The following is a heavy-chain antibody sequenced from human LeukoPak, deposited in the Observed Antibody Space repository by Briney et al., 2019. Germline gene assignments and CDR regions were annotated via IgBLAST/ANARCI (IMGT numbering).Heavy chain of an antibody. V-gene: IGHV3-30-3*01. CDR2: MSCDGSNK. Sequence: GGSLRLSCAASGFAFSSYAIHWVRQAPGKGLEWVTVMSCDGSNKYYADSVKGRFTISRDNSKNTLFLQMNSLRAEDTAVYYCARGFTAMDTYYYYGMDVWGQGTTVTVSS. J-gene: IGHJ6*02. CDR3: ARGFTAMDTYYYYGMDV. D-gene: IGHD5-18*01. CDR1: GFAFSSYA.